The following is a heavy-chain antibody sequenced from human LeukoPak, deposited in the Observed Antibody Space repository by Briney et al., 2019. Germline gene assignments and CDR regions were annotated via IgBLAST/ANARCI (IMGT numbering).Heavy chain of an antibody. CDR3: ARVGDYALKD. V-gene: IGHV4-59*12. CDR1: GGSINSFY. CDR2: TYYSGNT. Sequence: PSETLSLTCTVSGGSINSFYWNWIRQPPGKGLEWIGYTYYSGNTNYNPSLKSRVTISVDTSKNQFSLRVNSVTAADTAVYYCARVGDYALKDWGQGTLVTVSS. J-gene: IGHJ4*02. D-gene: IGHD3-16*01.